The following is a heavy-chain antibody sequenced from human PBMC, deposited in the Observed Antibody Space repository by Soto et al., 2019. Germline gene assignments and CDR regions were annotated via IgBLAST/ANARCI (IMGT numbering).Heavy chain of an antibody. V-gene: IGHV3-23*01. Sequence: LRLSCAVSGFTFRNYAMSWVRQAPGKGPEWVSAVSDSGGNSYYADSVKGRFTISRDNSKNTLYLQMTRLRAEDTAVYYCARYGYPGYYDSRGYPGAFDLWGQGTLVTVSS. CDR3: ARYGYPGYYDSRGYPGAFDL. CDR2: VSDSGGNS. D-gene: IGHD3-22*01. CDR1: GFTFRNYA. J-gene: IGHJ4*02.